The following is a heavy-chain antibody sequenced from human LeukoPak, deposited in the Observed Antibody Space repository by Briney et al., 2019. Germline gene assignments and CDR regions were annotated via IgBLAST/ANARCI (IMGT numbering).Heavy chain of an antibody. J-gene: IGHJ4*02. CDR1: GYTFTTYG. D-gene: IGHD3-16*01. Sequence: ASVNVSCKASGYTFTTYGISWVRQAPGQGLEWMGWITTYSGNTYYAQKLQGRVTMTTDTSTSTAYMELRSLRSDDTAVYYCATPLIGQGVSLGCWGQGTLVTVSS. CDR2: ITTYSGNT. V-gene: IGHV1-18*01. CDR3: ATPLIGQGVSLGC.